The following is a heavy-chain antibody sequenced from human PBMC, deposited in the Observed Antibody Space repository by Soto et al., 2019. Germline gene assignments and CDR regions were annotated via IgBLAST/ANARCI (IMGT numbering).Heavy chain of an antibody. J-gene: IGHJ4*02. CDR3: ARGDYDILTGYPYYFDE. V-gene: IGHV1-69*13. Sequence: SVKVSCKASGGTFSSYAISWVRQAPGQGLEWMGGIIPIFGTANYAQKFQGRVTITADESTSTAYMELSSLRSEDTAVYYCARGDYDILTGYPYYFDEWGQGTLVTVSS. D-gene: IGHD3-9*01. CDR2: IIPIFGTA. CDR1: GGTFSSYA.